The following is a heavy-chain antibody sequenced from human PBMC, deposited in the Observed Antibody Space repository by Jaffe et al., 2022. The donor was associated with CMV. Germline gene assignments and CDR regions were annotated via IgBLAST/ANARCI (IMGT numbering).Heavy chain of an antibody. CDR3: ARRYGPSGACFDH. CDR1: GGSMNSSSYF. CDR2: IYYGGRT. J-gene: IGHJ4*02. Sequence: QLQLQESGPGLVKPSETLSLTCTVSGGSMNSSSYFWDWIRQPPGKGLECIGSIYYGGRTYYNPSLKNRVTISVDTSKSQFSLKLSSVTAADTAVYYCARRYGPSGACFDHWGQGTLVTVSS. D-gene: IGHD3-10*01. V-gene: IGHV4-39*01.